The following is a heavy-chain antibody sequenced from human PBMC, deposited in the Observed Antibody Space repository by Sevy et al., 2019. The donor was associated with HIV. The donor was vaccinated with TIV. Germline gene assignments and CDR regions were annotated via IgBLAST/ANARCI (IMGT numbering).Heavy chain of an antibody. CDR2: IYPGDSDT. Sequence: GESLKISCKGSGYSFANYWIAWVRQMPGKGLEWMGIIYPGDSDTRYSQSFQGQVTISADKSISTAYLQWSSLKASDNARYYCARERLFSSSWKDAFDIWGQGTMVTVSS. D-gene: IGHD6-13*01. J-gene: IGHJ3*02. CDR1: GYSFANYW. V-gene: IGHV5-51*01. CDR3: ARERLFSSSWKDAFDI.